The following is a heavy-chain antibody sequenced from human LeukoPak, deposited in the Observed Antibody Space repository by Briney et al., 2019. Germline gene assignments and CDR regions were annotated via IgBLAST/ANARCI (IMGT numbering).Heavy chain of an antibody. CDR2: IYYSGST. Sequence: SETLSLTCAVSGGSISSYYWSWIRQPPGKGLEWIGYIYYSGSTNYNPSLKSRVTISVDTSKNQFSLKLSSVTAADTAVYYCARGGRYCSGGSCYPDYWGQGTLVTVSS. J-gene: IGHJ4*02. V-gene: IGHV4-59*01. CDR1: GGSISSYY. CDR3: ARGGRYCSGGSCYPDY. D-gene: IGHD2-15*01.